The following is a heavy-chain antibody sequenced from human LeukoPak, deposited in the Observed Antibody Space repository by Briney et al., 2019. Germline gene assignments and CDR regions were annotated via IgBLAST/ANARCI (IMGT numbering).Heavy chain of an antibody. CDR1: GFHFSSYE. CDR3: ARDGRSRGLSHVNFDY. D-gene: IGHD3-16*02. V-gene: IGHV3-48*03. Sequence: GGSLRLSCAASGFHFSSYEMNWVRQAPGKGLEWVSYISSSGMTKYYAVSVKGRFTMSRDNAKNSLYLQLNSLRAEDTAVYYCARDGRSRGLSHVNFDYWGQGILVTVPS. J-gene: IGHJ4*02. CDR2: ISSSGMTK.